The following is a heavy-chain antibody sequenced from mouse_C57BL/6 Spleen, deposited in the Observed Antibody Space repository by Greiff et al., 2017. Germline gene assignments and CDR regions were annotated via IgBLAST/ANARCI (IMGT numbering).Heavy chain of an antibody. J-gene: IGHJ3*01. Sequence: QVQLKESGAELVKPGASVKLSCKASGYTFTEYTIHWVKQRSGQGLEWIGWFYPGSDSIKYNEKFKDKATLTADKSSSTVYMELSRLTSEDSAVYFCARHEEGDDYASWFAYWGQGTLVTVSA. CDR2: FYPGSDSI. D-gene: IGHD2-4*01. CDR3: ARHEEGDDYASWFAY. CDR1: GYTFTEYT. V-gene: IGHV1-62-2*01.